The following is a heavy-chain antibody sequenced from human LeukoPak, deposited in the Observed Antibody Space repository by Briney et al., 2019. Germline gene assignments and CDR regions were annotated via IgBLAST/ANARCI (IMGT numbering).Heavy chain of an antibody. V-gene: IGHV3-48*03. J-gene: IGHJ5*02. D-gene: IGHD4-17*01. Sequence: PGGSLRLSCAASGFTFSSYAMHWVRQAPGKGLEWVSYISSSGSTIYYADSVKGRFTISRDNAKNSLYLQMNSLRAEDTAVYYCARAYGDYVWGVNWFDPWGQGTLVTVSS. CDR2: ISSSGSTI. CDR1: GFTFSSYA. CDR3: ARAYGDYVWGVNWFDP.